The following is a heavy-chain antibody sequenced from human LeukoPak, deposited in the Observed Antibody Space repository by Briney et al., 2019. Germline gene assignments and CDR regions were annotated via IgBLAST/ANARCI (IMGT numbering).Heavy chain of an antibody. CDR1: GFTFSSYS. V-gene: IGHV3-48*02. CDR2: ISSSSSTI. J-gene: IGHJ5*02. Sequence: PGGSLRLSCAASGFTFSSYSMNWVRQAPGKGLEWVSYISSSSSTIYYADSVKGRFTISRDNAKNSLYLQMNSLRDEDTAVYYCARDLGGYSYGIMRKKDQDWFDPWGQGTLVTVSS. D-gene: IGHD5-18*01. CDR3: ARDLGGYSYGIMRKKDQDWFDP.